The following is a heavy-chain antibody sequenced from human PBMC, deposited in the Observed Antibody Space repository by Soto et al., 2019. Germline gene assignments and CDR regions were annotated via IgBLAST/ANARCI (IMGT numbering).Heavy chain of an antibody. J-gene: IGHJ3*02. CDR2: INAGNGNT. V-gene: IGHV1-3*01. CDR1: GYTFTSYA. D-gene: IGHD6-13*01. CDR3: AIRIAAEDVDAFDI. Sequence: ASVKVSCKASGYTFTSYAMHWVRQAPGQRLEWMGWINAGNGNTKYTQKYQGRVTITRDTSASTAYKELSSLRSEDTAMYYCAIRIAAEDVDAFDIWGQGTTVTVSS.